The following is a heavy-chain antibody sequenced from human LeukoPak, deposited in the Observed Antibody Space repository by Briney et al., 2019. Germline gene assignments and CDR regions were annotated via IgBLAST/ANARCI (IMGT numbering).Heavy chain of an antibody. Sequence: ASVKVYCKASGYTFTGYYMHWVRQAPGQGLEWMGWINPNSGGTNYAQKFQGRVTMTRDTSISTAYMELSRLRSDDTAVYYCARGSGPYYYYYMDVWGKGTTVTVSS. CDR1: GYTFTGYY. CDR2: INPNSGGT. D-gene: IGHD3-3*01. J-gene: IGHJ6*03. CDR3: ARGSGPYYYYYMDV. V-gene: IGHV1-2*02.